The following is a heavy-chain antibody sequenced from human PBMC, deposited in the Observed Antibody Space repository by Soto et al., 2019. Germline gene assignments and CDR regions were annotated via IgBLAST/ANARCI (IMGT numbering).Heavy chain of an antibody. CDR1: GGTFSSYA. CDR2: IIPIFGTA. CDR3: ARDASGIAARPGYFDY. J-gene: IGHJ4*02. Sequence: QVQLVQSGAEVKKPGSSVKVSCKASGGTFSSYAISWVRQAPGQGLEWMGGIIPIFGTANYAQKFQGRVTITADESTSTAYMELSSVRSEDTAVYYCARDASGIAARPGYFDYWGQGTLVTVSS. D-gene: IGHD6-6*01. V-gene: IGHV1-69*01.